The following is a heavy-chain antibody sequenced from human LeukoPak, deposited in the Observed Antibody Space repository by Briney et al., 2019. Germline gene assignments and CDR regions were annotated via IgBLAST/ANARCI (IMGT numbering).Heavy chain of an antibody. D-gene: IGHD1-14*01. J-gene: IGHJ4*02. CDR2: IYHSGST. Sequence: SETLSLTCAVSGGSISSGGYSWSWIRQPPGKGLEWIGYIYHSGSTYYHPSLKSRVTISVDRSKNQFSLKLSSVTAADTAVYYCARVSTLNRYFDYWGQGTLVTVSS. CDR1: GGSISSGGYS. V-gene: IGHV4-30-2*01. CDR3: ARVSTLNRYFDY.